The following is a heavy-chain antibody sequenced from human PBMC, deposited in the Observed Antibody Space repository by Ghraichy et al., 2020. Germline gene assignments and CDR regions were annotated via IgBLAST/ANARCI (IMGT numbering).Heavy chain of an antibody. CDR2: IYYSGST. CDR1: GGSISSGGYY. D-gene: IGHD3-3*01. J-gene: IGHJ5*02. Sequence: SETLSLTCTVSGGSISSGGYYWSWIRQHPGKGLEWIGYIYYSGSTYYNPSLKSRVTISVDTSKNQFSLKLSSVTAADTAVYYCARVGGLRFFGHWFDPWGQGTLVTVSS. V-gene: IGHV4-31*03. CDR3: ARVGGLRFFGHWFDP.